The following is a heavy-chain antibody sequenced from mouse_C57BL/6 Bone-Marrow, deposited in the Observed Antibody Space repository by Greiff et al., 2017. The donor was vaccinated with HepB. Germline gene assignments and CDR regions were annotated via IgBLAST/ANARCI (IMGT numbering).Heavy chain of an antibody. J-gene: IGHJ3*01. CDR1: GYAFSSSW. D-gene: IGHD4-1*01. CDR3: ARSGLTGTFAY. Sequence: VQLQQSGPELVKPGASVKISCKASGYAFSSSWMNWVKQSPGKGLEWIGRIYPGDGDTNYNGKFKGKATLTADKSSSTAYMQLSSLTSEDSAVYFCARSGLTGTFAYWGQGTLVTVSA. V-gene: IGHV1-82*01. CDR2: IYPGDGDT.